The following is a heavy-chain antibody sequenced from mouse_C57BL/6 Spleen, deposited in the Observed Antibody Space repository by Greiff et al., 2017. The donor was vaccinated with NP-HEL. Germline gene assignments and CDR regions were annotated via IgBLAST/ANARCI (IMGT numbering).Heavy chain of an antibody. Sequence: ESGPELVKPGASVKISCKASGYAFSSSWMNWVKPRPGKGLEWIGRIYPGDGDTNYNGKFKGKATLTADKSSSTAYMQLSSLTSADSAVYFCARIGPFAYWGQGTLVTVSA. V-gene: IGHV1-82*01. D-gene: IGHD3-1*01. CDR1: GYAFSSSW. J-gene: IGHJ3*01. CDR2: IYPGDGDT. CDR3: ARIGPFAY.